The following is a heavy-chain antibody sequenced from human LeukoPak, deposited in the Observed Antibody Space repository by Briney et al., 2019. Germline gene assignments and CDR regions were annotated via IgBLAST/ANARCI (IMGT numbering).Heavy chain of an antibody. D-gene: IGHD5-18*01. CDR3: AKHSGYSHGASDY. V-gene: IGHV3-23*01. CDR1: GFTFSSYG. CDR2: VSGSGGST. J-gene: IGHJ4*02. Sequence: GGSLRLSCAASGFTFSSYGMHWVRRAPGKGLEWLSGVSGSGGSTSYADSVKGRFTISRDNSKNTLYLQMNSLRAEDTAVYYCAKHSGYSHGASDYWGQGTLVTVSS.